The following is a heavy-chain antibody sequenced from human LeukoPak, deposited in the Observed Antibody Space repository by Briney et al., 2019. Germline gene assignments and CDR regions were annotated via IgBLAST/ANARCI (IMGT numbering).Heavy chain of an antibody. CDR2: ITASGTAM. V-gene: IGHV3-48*02. J-gene: IGHJ4*02. D-gene: IGHD1-26*01. CDR1: GFTFSSYS. Sequence: GGSLRLSCAASGFTFSSYSMNWVRQAPGKGLEWVSHITASGTAMFYADSVKGRFTISRDNAKNSLYLLMNSLRDEDTAVYYCASSGSYRFDYWGQGTLVTVSS. CDR3: ASSGSYRFDY.